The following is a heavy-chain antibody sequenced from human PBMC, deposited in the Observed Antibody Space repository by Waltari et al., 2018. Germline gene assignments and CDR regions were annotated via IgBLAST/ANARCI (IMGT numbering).Heavy chain of an antibody. CDR1: GGSISSYY. CDR3: ARESSGWLYYFDY. Sequence: QVQLQESGPGLVKPSETLSLTCTVSGGSISSYYSSWIRQPPGKGLEWSGYLYYSGSTNYNPSLKSRVTISVDTSKKQFSLKLSSVTAADTAVYYCARESSGWLYYFDYWGQGTLVTVSS. CDR2: LYYSGST. V-gene: IGHV4-59*01. J-gene: IGHJ4*02. D-gene: IGHD6-19*01.